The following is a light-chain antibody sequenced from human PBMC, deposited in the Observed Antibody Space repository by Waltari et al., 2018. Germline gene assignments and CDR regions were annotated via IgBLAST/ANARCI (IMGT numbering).Light chain of an antibody. V-gene: IGKV1-6*01. Sequence: IQMTQSPSALSASVGDRVTISCRARQNIYSNLAWYKQKPGKAPKLLIYPASSLQSGIPSRLSGSGAGTDFTLTISSLQAEDSAAYYCQHYYDNPYSFGQGTKVEIK. CDR2: PAS. J-gene: IGKJ2*03. CDR3: QHYYDNPYS. CDR1: QNIYSN.